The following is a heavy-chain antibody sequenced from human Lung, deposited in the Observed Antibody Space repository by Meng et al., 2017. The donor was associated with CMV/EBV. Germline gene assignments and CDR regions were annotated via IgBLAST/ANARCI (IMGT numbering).Heavy chain of an antibody. D-gene: IGHD2-2*02. J-gene: IGHJ4*02. CDR2: ISSSSSYI. Sequence: GGSXRLSCAASGFTFSSYSMNWVRQAPGKGLEWVSSISSSSSYIYYADSVKGRFTISRDNAKNSLYLQMNSLRAEDTAVYYCARAPYCSSTSCYKRGGYYFDYWXQGTLVTVSS. CDR1: GFTFSSYS. CDR3: ARAPYCSSTSCYKRGGYYFDY. V-gene: IGHV3-21*01.